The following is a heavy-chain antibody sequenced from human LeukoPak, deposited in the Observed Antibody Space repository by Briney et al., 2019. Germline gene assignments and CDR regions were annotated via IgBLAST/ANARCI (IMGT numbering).Heavy chain of an antibody. CDR1: GFTFSSYV. V-gene: IGHV3-23*01. CDR3: AKALGAICGAGCSSRYFDC. J-gene: IGHJ4*02. CDR2: ISGSGDSA. Sequence: PGGSLRLSCAASGFTFSSYVMSWVRQAPGKGLEWVSTISGSGDSAYSADSMKGRFTISRDNSKNTLYLQMDTLRVEDTAVYYCAKALGAICGAGCSSRYFDCWGQGTLVTVSS. D-gene: IGHD2-15*01.